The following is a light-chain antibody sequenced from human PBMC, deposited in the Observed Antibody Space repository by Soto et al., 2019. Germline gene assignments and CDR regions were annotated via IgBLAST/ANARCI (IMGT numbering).Light chain of an antibody. V-gene: IGKV1-5*01. CDR1: QSIRSW. Sequence: DIQMTQSPSSVSASVGDRGTITCRASQSIRSWLAWYQQKPGKAPKLLIYDAYSLESGVPSRFSGRRSGTEFTLTIAGLQPEDFANYYCQQYESYSPLTFGGGTKVDIK. J-gene: IGKJ4*01. CDR2: DAY. CDR3: QQYESYSPLT.